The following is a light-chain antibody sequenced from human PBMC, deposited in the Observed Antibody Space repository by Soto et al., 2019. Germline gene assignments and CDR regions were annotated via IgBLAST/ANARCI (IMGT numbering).Light chain of an antibody. V-gene: IGKV1-5*03. J-gene: IGKJ4*01. CDR1: QSISSW. CDR3: QQYNSYPLT. CDR2: KAS. Sequence: DIQMTQSPSTLSASVGDRVTITCRASQSISSWLAWYQQKPGKAPSLLIYKASSLESGVPSRFSGSGSGTEFTLTISSLQPDDFATYYCQQYNSYPLTFGGGTNVEIK.